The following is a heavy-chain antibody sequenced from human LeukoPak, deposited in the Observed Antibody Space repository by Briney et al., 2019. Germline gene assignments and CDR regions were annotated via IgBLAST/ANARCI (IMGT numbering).Heavy chain of an antibody. Sequence: PSETLSLTCGVYGGSFSGYYWSWIRQPPGKGLEWIGDINHSGSTNYNPSPKSRVTISVDPSKSQFPLRLSSMTAADTAVYYCARDRYCSSTSCNRYYYHGMDVWGQGTTVTVSS. J-gene: IGHJ6*02. CDR3: ARDRYCSSTSCNRYYYHGMDV. D-gene: IGHD2-2*01. CDR2: INHSGST. V-gene: IGHV4-34*01. CDR1: GGSFSGYY.